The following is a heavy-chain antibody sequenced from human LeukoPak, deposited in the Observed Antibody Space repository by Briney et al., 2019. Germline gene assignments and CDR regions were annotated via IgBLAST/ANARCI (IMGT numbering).Heavy chain of an antibody. D-gene: IGHD3-10*01. CDR2: IYYNGDT. V-gene: IGHV4-59*01. CDR3: ARDTPLLGAFDI. J-gene: IGHJ3*02. CDR1: GGSISTYY. Sequence: PSETLSLTCTVSGGSISTYYWSWIRQPPGKGLEWIGYIYYNGDTKYNPSLKSRVTISVDTSKDQFSLRLRSVTAADTAVYYCARDTPLLGAFDIWGQGTMVTVSS.